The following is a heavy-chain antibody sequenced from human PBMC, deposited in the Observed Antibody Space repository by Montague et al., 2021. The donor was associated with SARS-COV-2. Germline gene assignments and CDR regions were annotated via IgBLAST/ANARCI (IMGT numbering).Heavy chain of an antibody. J-gene: IGHJ6*02. CDR3: ARVGRQQLVRLSGMDV. V-gene: IGHV4-61*03. CDR1: GDSVNSGDYY. Sequence: SETLSLTCFVSGDSVNSGDYYWSWMRQRPGKGLEWIGYIYYTGDTDYSPSLKSRVTISIDTSKNHFSLRLTSVTAADTAVYYCARVGRQQLVRLSGMDVWGQGTTVTVSS. D-gene: IGHD6-13*01. CDR2: IYYTGDT.